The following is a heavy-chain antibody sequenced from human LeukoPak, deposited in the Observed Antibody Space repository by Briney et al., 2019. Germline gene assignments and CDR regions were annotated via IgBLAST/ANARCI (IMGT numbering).Heavy chain of an antibody. J-gene: IGHJ4*02. CDR2: INQDGSES. CDR1: GLTFGRYW. V-gene: IGHV3-7*03. Sequence: GGSLRLSCAASGLTFGRYWLTWVRQAPGKGLEWVANINQDGSESNYVDSVKGRFTISRDNAKSSLYLQMDSLKDEDTAVYHCVGRDCTAAPCFASPFTCFAHWAQGSLVPVPS. CDR3: VGRDCTAAPCFASPFTCFAH. D-gene: IGHD2-8*02.